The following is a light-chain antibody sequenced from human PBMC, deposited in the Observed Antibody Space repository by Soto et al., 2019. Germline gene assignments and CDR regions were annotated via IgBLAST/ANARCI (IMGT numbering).Light chain of an antibody. CDR2: GAS. CDR1: QSISRY. CDR3: QQYGSSPIT. V-gene: IGKV3-20*01. J-gene: IGKJ5*01. Sequence: VVLRQSPGTLSLSPGERTTLSCRASQSISRYLAWYQQKPGQGPRLLIYGASLRATGIPDRFSGSGSGTDFSLTISRLEPEDFAVYYCQQYGSSPITFGQGTRLEIK.